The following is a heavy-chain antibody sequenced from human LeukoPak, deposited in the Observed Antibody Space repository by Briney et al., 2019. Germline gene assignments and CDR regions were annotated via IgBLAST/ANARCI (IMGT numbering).Heavy chain of an antibody. CDR3: ARMSLRGDY. CDR2: IYYSGST. Sequence: SETLSLTCTVSGGSISSSSYYWGWFRQPPGKGLEWIGSIYYSGSTYYNPSLKSRVTISVDTSKNQFSLKLSSVTAADTAVYYCARMSLRGDYWGQGTLVTVSS. CDR1: GGSISSSSYY. V-gene: IGHV4-39*01. J-gene: IGHJ4*02.